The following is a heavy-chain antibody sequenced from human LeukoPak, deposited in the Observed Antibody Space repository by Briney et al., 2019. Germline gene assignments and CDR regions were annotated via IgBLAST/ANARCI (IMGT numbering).Heavy chain of an antibody. Sequence: GGSLRLSCAASGFTFSSYWMHWVRQAPGKGLVWVSRISSDGSSTTYADSVKGRFTISRDDAKNTLYLQMNSLRAEDTAVYYCGRGGKVEQLVLARWGQGSLVTVSS. CDR2: ISSDGSST. J-gene: IGHJ4*02. V-gene: IGHV3-74*01. D-gene: IGHD6-13*01. CDR3: GRGGKVEQLVLAR. CDR1: GFTFSSYW.